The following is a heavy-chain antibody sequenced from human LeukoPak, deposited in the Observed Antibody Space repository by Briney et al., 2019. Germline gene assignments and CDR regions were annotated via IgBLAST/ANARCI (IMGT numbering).Heavy chain of an antibody. CDR2: ISGSGGST. J-gene: IGHJ6*02. CDR1: GFTFSSNA. V-gene: IGHV3-23*01. Sequence: PGGSLRLSCAASGFTFSSNAMSWVRQVAGKGLEWVSAISGSGGSTYYADSVKGRFTISRDNSKNTLYLQMNSLRAEDTAVYYCAKRTSDSSSWYNYYYYGMDVWGQGTTVTVSS. CDR3: AKRTSDSSSWYNYYYYGMDV. D-gene: IGHD6-13*01.